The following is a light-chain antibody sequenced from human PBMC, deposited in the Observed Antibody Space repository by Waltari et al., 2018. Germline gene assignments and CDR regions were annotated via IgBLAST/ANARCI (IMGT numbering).Light chain of an antibody. CDR1: QSILYSSNNKNY. J-gene: IGKJ4*01. V-gene: IGKV4-1*01. Sequence: DIVMTQSPDSLAVSLGDRATINCKSSQSILYSSNNKNYLGWNQQKPGQPPTLLIYWASTRESGVPDRFSGSGSGTDFTLTISSLQAEDVAVYYCLQYYNTPRTFGGGTRVEIK. CDR3: LQYYNTPRT. CDR2: WAS.